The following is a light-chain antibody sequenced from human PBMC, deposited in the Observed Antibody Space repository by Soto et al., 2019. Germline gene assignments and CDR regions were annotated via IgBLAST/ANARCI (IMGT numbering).Light chain of an antibody. CDR1: QSVSSN. V-gene: IGKV3-15*01. CDR2: GAS. CDR3: QQYNNWWT. J-gene: IGKJ1*01. Sequence: EIVMTQSPATLSVSPGERATLSCRASQSVSSNLAWYQQKPGQATRLLIYGASTRATGIPASFSGSGFGTEFTLTISSLQSEDFAVYYCQQYNNWWTFGQGTKVDIK.